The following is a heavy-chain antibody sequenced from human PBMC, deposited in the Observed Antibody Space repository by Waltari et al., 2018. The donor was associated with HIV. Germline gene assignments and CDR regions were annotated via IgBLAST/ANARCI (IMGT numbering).Heavy chain of an antibody. J-gene: IGHJ4*02. D-gene: IGHD4-17*01. CDR1: GFTFSSYA. Sequence: QVQLVESGGGVVQPGRSLRLSCAASGFTFSSYAMHWVRQAPGKGLEWVAVISYEGSNKYYADSVKGRFTISRDNSKNTLYLQMNSLRAEDTAVYYCARRYGDYALDYWGQGTLVTVSS. CDR3: ARRYGDYALDY. CDR2: ISYEGSNK. V-gene: IGHV3-30*04.